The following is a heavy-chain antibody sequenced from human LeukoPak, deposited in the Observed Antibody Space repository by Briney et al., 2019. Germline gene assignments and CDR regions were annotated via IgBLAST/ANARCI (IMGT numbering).Heavy chain of an antibody. V-gene: IGHV1-2*02. CDR2: INPNSGGT. Sequence: ASVKVSCKASGYTFAGYYMHWVRQAPGQGLEWMGLINPNSGGTNYAQKFQGRVTMTRDTSISTAYMELSRLRSDDTAVYYCATDDGGYYYYMDVWGKGTTVTVSS. J-gene: IGHJ6*03. D-gene: IGHD3-10*01. CDR1: GYTFAGYY. CDR3: ATDDGGYYYYMDV.